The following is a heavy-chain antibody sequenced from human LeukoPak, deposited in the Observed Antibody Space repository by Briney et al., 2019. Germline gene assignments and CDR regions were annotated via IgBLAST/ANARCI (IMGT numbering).Heavy chain of an antibody. CDR1: GYTLTELS. CDR3: ATTPPRWLRQLGFDY. Sequence: ASVKVSCKVSGYTLTELSMHWVRQAPGKGLEWMGGFDPEDGEPIYAQKFQGRVTMTEDTSTDTAYMELSSLRSEDTAVYYCATTPPRWLRQLGFDYWGQGTLVTVSS. V-gene: IGHV1-24*01. D-gene: IGHD5-24*01. J-gene: IGHJ4*02. CDR2: FDPEDGEP.